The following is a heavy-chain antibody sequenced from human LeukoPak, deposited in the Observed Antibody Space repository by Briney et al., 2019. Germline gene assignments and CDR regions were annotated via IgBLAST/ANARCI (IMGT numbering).Heavy chain of an antibody. CDR2: IYHSGST. V-gene: IGHV4-4*02. CDR1: GGSISSSNW. J-gene: IGHJ6*03. D-gene: IGHD2-8*01. CDR3: ARVRMVYATLYYYYYMDV. Sequence: PSETLSLTCAVSGGSISSSNWWSWVRQPPGKGLEWIGEIYHSGSTNYNPSLKSRVTISVDKSKNQFSLKLSSVTAADTAVYYCARVRMVYATLYYYYYMDVWGKGTTVTVSS.